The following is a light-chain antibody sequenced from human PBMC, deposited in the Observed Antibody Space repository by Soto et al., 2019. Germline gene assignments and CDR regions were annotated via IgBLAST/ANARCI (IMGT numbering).Light chain of an antibody. CDR2: RNN. CDR3: AAWDDSLSAHV. CDR1: SSNIGSNC. J-gene: IGLJ1*01. Sequence: QSVLTQPPSASGTPGQRVTISCSGSSSNIGSNCVYWYQQLPGTAPKLLIYRNNQRPSGVPDRFSGSKSGTSASLAISGLRSEDEADYYCAAWDDSLSAHVFGTGTKVTVL. V-gene: IGLV1-47*01.